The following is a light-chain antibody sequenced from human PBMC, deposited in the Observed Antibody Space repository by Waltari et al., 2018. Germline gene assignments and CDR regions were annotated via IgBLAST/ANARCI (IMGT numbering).Light chain of an antibody. CDR2: ASF. CDR1: QSISAW. V-gene: IGKV1D-12*01. Sequence: DIQMTQSPSSVSASVGDTVTITCRASQSISAWLAWYQQKPGKAPKLLISASFNLQSGVPSRFSGSRSGTDFSLTISSLQPEDFATYYCQQCNTLPFAFGGGTTVKIK. J-gene: IGKJ4*01. CDR3: QQCNTLPFA.